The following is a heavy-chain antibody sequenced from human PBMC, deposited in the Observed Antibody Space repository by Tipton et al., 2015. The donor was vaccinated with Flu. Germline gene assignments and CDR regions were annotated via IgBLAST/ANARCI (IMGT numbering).Heavy chain of an antibody. CDR2: IYYSGST. J-gene: IGHJ6*03. CDR3: ARIPSSTSWNYYYMDV. CDR1: GGSISSYY. V-gene: IGHV4-59*01. D-gene: IGHD2-2*01. Sequence: TLSLTCTVSGGSISSYYWSWIRQPPGKGLEWIGYIYYSGSTNYNPSLKSRVTISVDTSKNQFSLKLSSVTAADTAVYYCARIPSSTSWNYYYMDVWGKGTTVTVSS.